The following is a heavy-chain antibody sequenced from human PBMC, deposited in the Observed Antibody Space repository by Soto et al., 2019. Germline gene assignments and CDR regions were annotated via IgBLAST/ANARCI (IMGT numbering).Heavy chain of an antibody. Sequence: SETLSLTYTVSGGSISSGDYYWSWIRQPPGKGLEWIGYIYYSGSTYYNPSLKSRVTISVDTSKNQFSLKLSSVTAADTAVYYCARQPYCSSTSCYPFSNWFDPWGQGTLVTVSS. V-gene: IGHV4-30-4*01. D-gene: IGHD2-2*01. CDR3: ARQPYCSSTSCYPFSNWFDP. J-gene: IGHJ5*02. CDR2: IYYSGST. CDR1: GGSISSGDYY.